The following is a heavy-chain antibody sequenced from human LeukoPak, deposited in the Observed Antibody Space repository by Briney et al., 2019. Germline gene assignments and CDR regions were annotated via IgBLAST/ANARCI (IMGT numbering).Heavy chain of an antibody. Sequence: PGGSLRLSCAASGFTFSSYSMNWVRQAPGKGLEWVSSISSSSSYIYYADSVKGRFTISRDNAKNSLYLQMNSLRAEDTAVYYCQSSSLRRGDFDLWGRGTLVTVSS. J-gene: IGHJ2*01. D-gene: IGHD6-13*01. V-gene: IGHV3-21*01. CDR1: GFTFSSYS. CDR2: ISSSSSYI. CDR3: QSSSLRRGDFDL.